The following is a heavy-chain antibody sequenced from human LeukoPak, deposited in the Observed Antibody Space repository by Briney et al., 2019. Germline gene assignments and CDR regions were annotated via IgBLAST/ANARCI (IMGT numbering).Heavy chain of an antibody. J-gene: IGHJ4*02. V-gene: IGHV1-2*04. D-gene: IGHD4-17*01. CDR3: ARGGSWGDYAFDY. CDR1: GYTFTGYY. Sequence: ASVKVSCKASGYTFTGYYMHWVRQAPGQGLEWMGWINPNSGGTNYAQKFQGWVTMTRDTSISTAYMELSRLRSDDTAVYYCARGGSWGDYAFDYWGQGTLVTVSS. CDR2: INPNSGGT.